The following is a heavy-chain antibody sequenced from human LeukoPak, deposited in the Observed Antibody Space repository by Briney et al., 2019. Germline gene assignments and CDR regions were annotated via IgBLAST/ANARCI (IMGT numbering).Heavy chain of an antibody. J-gene: IGHJ6*03. CDR3: ARGMTQEYYYYYYYMDV. CDR1: GGSISSYY. V-gene: IGHV4-59*01. Sequence: SETLSLTCTVSGGSISSYYWSWIRQPPGKGLEWIGYIYYSGSTNYNPPLKSRVTISVDTSKNQFSLKLSSVTAADTAVYYCARGMTQEYYYYYYYMDVWGKGTTVTVSS. CDR2: IYYSGST.